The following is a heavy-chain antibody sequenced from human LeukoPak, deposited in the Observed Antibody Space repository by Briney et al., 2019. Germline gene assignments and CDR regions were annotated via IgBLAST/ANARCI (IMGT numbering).Heavy chain of an antibody. CDR3: ARATYCSSTSCYTVYWVSFYYYYYMDV. V-gene: IGHV1-18*01. CDR2: INAYNGNT. J-gene: IGHJ6*03. Sequence: ASVKVSCKASGYTFTSYGISWVRQAPGQGLEGMGWINAYNGNTNNAQKLQGRVTMSTDTSTSTAYMELRSLRSDDTAVYYCARATYCSSTSCYTVYWVSFYYYYYMDVWGKGTTVTVSS. D-gene: IGHD2-2*02. CDR1: GYTFTSYG.